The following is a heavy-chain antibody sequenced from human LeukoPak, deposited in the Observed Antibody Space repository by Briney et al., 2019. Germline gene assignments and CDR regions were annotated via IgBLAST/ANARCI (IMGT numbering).Heavy chain of an antibody. Sequence: SETLSLTCTVSGGSISSSSYYWGWIRQPPGKGLEWIGSIYYSGSTYYNPSLKSRVTISVDTSKNQFPLKLSSVTAADTAVYYCARDLGGTTGKFDYWGQGTLVTVSS. CDR2: IYYSGST. D-gene: IGHD1-7*01. V-gene: IGHV4-39*06. CDR3: ARDLGGTTGKFDY. CDR1: GGSISSSSYY. J-gene: IGHJ4*02.